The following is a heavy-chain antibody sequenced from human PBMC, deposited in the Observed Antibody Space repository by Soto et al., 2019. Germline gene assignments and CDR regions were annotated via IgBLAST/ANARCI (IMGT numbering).Heavy chain of an antibody. D-gene: IGHD3-3*02. V-gene: IGHV3-23*01. CDR2: ITGRGDET. Sequence: PGGSLRLSCVVPGVTFNTYAMTWARQATGKGLEWVSAITGRGDETYYTDSARGRFTISRDNSKNTLYLQMNSLRAEDTAVYYCAKHFCNGPGGDYFDSWGPGTLATDST. CDR3: AKHFCNGPGGDYFDS. J-gene: IGHJ4*02. CDR1: GVTFNTYA.